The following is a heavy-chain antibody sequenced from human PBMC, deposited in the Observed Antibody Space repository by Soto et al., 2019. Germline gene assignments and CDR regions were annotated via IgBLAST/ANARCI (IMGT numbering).Heavy chain of an antibody. CDR1: GFSFSISP. D-gene: IGHD7-27*01. Sequence: QVQLVESGGGVVQPGRSLRLSCAASGFSFSISPMHWVRQAPGKGPEWVALISYDGTNKFYADSVKGRFTISRDNSKSTLYLQVDSLRPEDWAVYYCARDPKTSGGQHWAFNYFDSWGQGTLVTVSS. CDR3: ARDPKTSGGQHWAFNYFDS. CDR2: ISYDGTNK. V-gene: IGHV3-30-3*01. J-gene: IGHJ4*02.